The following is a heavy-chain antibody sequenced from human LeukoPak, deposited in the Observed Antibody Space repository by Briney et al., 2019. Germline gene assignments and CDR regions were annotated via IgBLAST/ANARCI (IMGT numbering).Heavy chain of an antibody. J-gene: IGHJ4*02. CDR1: GYTFTGYY. V-gene: IGHV1-2*02. CDR3: AREFGDIVVVPAAIPGTYYFDY. CDR2: INPNSGGT. D-gene: IGHD2-2*02. Sequence: ASVKVSCKASGYTFTGYYMHWVRQAPGQGLEWMGWINPNSGGTNYAQKFQGRVTMTGDTSISTAYMELRSLRSEDTAVYYCAREFGDIVVVPAAIPGTYYFDYWGQGTLVTVSS.